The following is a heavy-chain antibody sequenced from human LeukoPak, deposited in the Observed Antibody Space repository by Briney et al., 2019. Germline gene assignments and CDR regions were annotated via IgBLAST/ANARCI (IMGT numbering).Heavy chain of an antibody. CDR1: GGSFSGYY. Sequence: SETLSLTCAVYGGSFSGYYWSWIRQPPGKGLEWIGEINRSGSTNYNPSLKSRVTISVDTSKNQFSLKLNSVTAADTAVYYCARDGRYCSTTSCQGWFDPWGQGTLVTVSS. V-gene: IGHV4-34*01. CDR3: ARDGRYCSTTSCQGWFDP. J-gene: IGHJ5*02. D-gene: IGHD2-2*01. CDR2: INRSGST.